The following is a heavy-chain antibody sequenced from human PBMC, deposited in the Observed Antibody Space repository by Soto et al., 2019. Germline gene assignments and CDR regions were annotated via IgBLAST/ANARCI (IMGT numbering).Heavy chain of an antibody. Sequence: GESLKISCKGSGYGFTSYWIGWVRQMPGKGLEWMGIIYPGDSDTRYSPSFQGQVTISADKSISTAYLQWSSLKASDTAMYYCARRIAVAGHYYYYGMDVWGQGTTVTVSS. D-gene: IGHD6-19*01. CDR2: IYPGDSDT. CDR3: ARRIAVAGHYYYYGMDV. J-gene: IGHJ6*02. CDR1: GYGFTSYW. V-gene: IGHV5-51*01.